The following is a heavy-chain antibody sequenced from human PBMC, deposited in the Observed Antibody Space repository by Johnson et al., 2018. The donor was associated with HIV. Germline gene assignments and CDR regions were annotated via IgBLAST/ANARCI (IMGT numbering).Heavy chain of an antibody. CDR1: GFTFSNYG. D-gene: IGHD3-22*01. V-gene: IGHV3-30*18. J-gene: IGHJ3*02. CDR3: AKDRYYDSSGPDAFDI. Sequence: QMLLVESGGGLVQPGGSLRLSCAASGFTFSNYGMHWVRQAPGKGLEWVAVISYDGSNKYYADSVKGRFTISRDNAKNSLYLQMNSLRAEDTAVYYCAKDRYYDSSGPDAFDIWGQGTMVTVSS. CDR2: ISYDGSNK.